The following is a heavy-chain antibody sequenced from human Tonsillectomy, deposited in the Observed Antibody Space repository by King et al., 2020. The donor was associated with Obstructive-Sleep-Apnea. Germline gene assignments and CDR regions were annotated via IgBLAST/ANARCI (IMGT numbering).Heavy chain of an antibody. Sequence: QLQESGPGLVKPSETLSLTCTVSGGSISGYYWSWIRQPPGRGLEWIGYIHYSGSPNYNPSLRSRLTISLDTSRSQFSLKLSSVTAADTAVYYCARTIVRGSSWFDPWGQGTLVTVSS. CDR2: IHYSGSP. D-gene: IGHD3-10*01. V-gene: IGHV4-59*08. J-gene: IGHJ5*02. CDR3: ARTIVRGSSWFDP. CDR1: GGSISGYY.